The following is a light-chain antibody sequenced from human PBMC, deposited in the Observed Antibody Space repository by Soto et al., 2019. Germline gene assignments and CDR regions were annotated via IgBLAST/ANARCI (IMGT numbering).Light chain of an antibody. CDR2: DSS. CDR1: QRISSW. J-gene: IGKJ2*01. Sequence: DIQMTQSPSTLSASVGDRVTITCRASQRISSWLAWYQQKPGKAPKLLIYDSSSLESGVPSRISGSGSGTVFTLTISSRQPDDFASYSCKPFNSYSRSSFCQGTKLESK. CDR3: KPFNSYSRSS. V-gene: IGKV1-5*01.